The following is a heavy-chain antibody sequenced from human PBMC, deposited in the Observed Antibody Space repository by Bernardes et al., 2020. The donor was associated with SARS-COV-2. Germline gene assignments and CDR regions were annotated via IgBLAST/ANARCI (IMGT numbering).Heavy chain of an antibody. V-gene: IGHV1-2*02. CDR3: ARGGPYCSSTSCSLNWFDP. CDR1: GYTFTGYY. J-gene: IGHJ5*02. Sequence: ASVKVSCKASGYTFTGYYMHWVRPAPGQGLEWMGWINPNSGGTNYAQKFQGRVTMTRDTSISTAYMELSRLRSDDTAVYYCARGGPYCSSTSCSLNWFDPWGQGTLVTVSS. D-gene: IGHD2-2*01. CDR2: INPNSGGT.